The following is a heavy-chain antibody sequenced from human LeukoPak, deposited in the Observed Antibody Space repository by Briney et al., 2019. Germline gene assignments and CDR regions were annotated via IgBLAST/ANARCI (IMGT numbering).Heavy chain of an antibody. CDR2: IYYSGST. Sequence: PSETLSLTWTVSGGSISSYYWSWIRQSAGKGLEWIGRIYYSGSTYYNPSLKRRVTISVDTSKNQFSLKLSSVTAADTAVYYCARHLVSSEENFDYWGQGTLVTVSP. V-gene: IGHV4-59*05. CDR3: ARHLVSSEENFDY. J-gene: IGHJ4*02. CDR1: GGSISSYY. D-gene: IGHD6-19*01.